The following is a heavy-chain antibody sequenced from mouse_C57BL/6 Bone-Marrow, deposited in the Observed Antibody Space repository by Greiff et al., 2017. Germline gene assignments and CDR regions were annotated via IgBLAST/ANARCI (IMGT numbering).Heavy chain of an antibody. D-gene: IGHD1-1*01. CDR2: INPNNGGT. Sequence: EVQLQESGPELVKPGASVKIPCKASGYSFTDYNLDWVKQSHGKSLEWIGDINPNNGGTIYNQKFKGKATLTVDKSSSTAYMELRSLTSEDTAVYYCARSQRRVSYAYYAMDYWGQGTSVTVSS. CDR1: GYSFTDYN. V-gene: IGHV1-18*01. CDR3: ARSQRRVSYAYYAMDY. J-gene: IGHJ4*01.